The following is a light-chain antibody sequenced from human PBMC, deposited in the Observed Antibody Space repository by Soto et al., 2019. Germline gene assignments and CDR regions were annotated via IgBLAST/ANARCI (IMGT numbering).Light chain of an antibody. CDR3: ATWDSSLSAGV. J-gene: IGLJ2*01. CDR2: ANN. V-gene: IGLV1-51*01. CDR1: SSNIGRNL. Sequence: QSVLTQPPSVSAAPGQKVTISCSGSSSNIGRNLVSWYQQLPGTAPKLLIFANNKRPLGSPDRFSGSKSGTSATLGITGLQTGDEADYYCATWDSSLSAGVFGGGTKLTVL.